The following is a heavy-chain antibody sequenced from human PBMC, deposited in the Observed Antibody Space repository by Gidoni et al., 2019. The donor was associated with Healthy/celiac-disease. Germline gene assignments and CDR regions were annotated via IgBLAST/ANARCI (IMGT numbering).Heavy chain of an antibody. D-gene: IGHD1-26*01. V-gene: IGHV3-49*03. CDR2: IRSKAYGGTT. Sequence: EVQLVESGGGLVQPGRSLRLSCTASGFTFGAYAMCWFRQAPGKGLEWGGFIRSKAYGGTTEYAASVKGRFTISRDDSKSIAYLQMNSLKTEDTAVYYCTRVSPSGSYDRYWGQGTLVTVSS. CDR3: TRVSPSGSYDRY. J-gene: IGHJ4*02. CDR1: GFTFGAYA.